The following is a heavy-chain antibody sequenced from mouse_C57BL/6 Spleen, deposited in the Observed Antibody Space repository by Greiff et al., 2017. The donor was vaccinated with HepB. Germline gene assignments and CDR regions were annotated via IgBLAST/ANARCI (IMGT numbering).Heavy chain of an antibody. CDR3: ARRIYYDYDYFDY. CDR1: GYTFTSYD. CDR2: IYPRDGST. V-gene: IGHV1-85*01. Sequence: LVESGPELVKPGASVKLSCKASGYTFTSYDINWVKQRPGQGLEWIGWIYPRDGSTKYNEKFKGKATLTVDTSSSTAYMELHSLTSEDSAVYFCARRIYYDYDYFDYWGQGTTLTVSS. D-gene: IGHD2-4*01. J-gene: IGHJ2*01.